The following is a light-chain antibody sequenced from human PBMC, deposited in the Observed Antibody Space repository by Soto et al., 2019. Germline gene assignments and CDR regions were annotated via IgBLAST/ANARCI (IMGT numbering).Light chain of an antibody. Sequence: EIVMTQSPATLSVSPWGRATLSCRASQSISDTLAWYQQKPGQAPRLLIYGASTRAPGFPARFSGSGSGTDFTLTISSLQSEDFAVYYCQQYNNWPWTFGQGTRLEIK. CDR3: QQYNNWPWT. CDR1: QSISDT. V-gene: IGKV3-15*01. CDR2: GAS. J-gene: IGKJ5*01.